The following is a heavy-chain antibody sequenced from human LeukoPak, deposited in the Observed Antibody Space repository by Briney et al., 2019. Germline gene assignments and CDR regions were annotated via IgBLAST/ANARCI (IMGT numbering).Heavy chain of an antibody. CDR3: AREKSITGTTDAFDI. D-gene: IGHD1-7*01. J-gene: IGHJ3*02. Sequence: SETLSLTCTVSGGSISSYYWSWIRQPAGKGLEWIGRIYTSGSTNYNPSLKSRVTMSVDTSKNQFSLKLSSVTAADTAVYYCAREKSITGTTDAFDIWGQGTMVTVSS. CDR2: IYTSGST. V-gene: IGHV4-4*07. CDR1: GGSISSYY.